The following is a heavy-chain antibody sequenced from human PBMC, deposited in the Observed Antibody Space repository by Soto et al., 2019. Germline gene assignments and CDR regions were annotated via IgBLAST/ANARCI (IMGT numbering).Heavy chain of an antibody. CDR2: IIPIFGTS. Sequence: QVQLVQSGPEVKKPGSTVKVSCKASGGTSNTYPISWVRQAPGQGLEWMGGIIPIFGTSNYAQKFQGRVTMTADVSTSTGYMELSSLRSDDTAVYYCATFEKQQLNYFDSWGQGTLVTVSS. CDR3: ATFEKQQLNYFDS. D-gene: IGHD6-13*01. J-gene: IGHJ4*02. CDR1: GGTSNTYP. V-gene: IGHV1-69*12.